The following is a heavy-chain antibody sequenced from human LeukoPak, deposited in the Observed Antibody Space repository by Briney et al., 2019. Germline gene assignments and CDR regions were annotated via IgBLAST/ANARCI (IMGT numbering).Heavy chain of an antibody. J-gene: IGHJ6*02. V-gene: IGHV1-69*04. CDR2: IIPILGIA. CDR1: GGTFSSYA. D-gene: IGHD3-22*01. CDR3: ARDRLYYGMDV. Sequence: SVKVSCKASGGTFSSYAIIWVRQAPGQGLEWMGRIIPILGIANYAQKFQGRVTITADKSTSTAYMELSSLRSEDTAVYYCARDRLYYGMDVWGQGTTVTVSS.